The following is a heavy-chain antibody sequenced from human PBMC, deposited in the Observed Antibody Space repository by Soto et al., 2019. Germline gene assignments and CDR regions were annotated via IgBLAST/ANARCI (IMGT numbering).Heavy chain of an antibody. J-gene: IGHJ4*02. Sequence: QVQLQQWGAGLLKPSETLSLTCAVYGGSFSGYYWSWIRQPPGKGLEWIGEINHSGSTNYNPSLKSRVTISVDXXKXQXXLKLSSVTAADTAVYYCARVPSRITMVRGVPLQYYWGQGTLVTVSS. CDR2: INHSGST. V-gene: IGHV4-34*01. D-gene: IGHD3-10*01. CDR1: GGSFSGYY. CDR3: ARVPSRITMVRGVPLQYY.